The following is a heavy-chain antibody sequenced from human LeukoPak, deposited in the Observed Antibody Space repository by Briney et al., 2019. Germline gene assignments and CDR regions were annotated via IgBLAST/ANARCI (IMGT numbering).Heavy chain of an antibody. J-gene: IGHJ4*02. V-gene: IGHV3-23*01. CDR3: AKGMGAYCDGDCSSRILDF. Sequence: GGTLRLSCAASGFTFSSYGMSWVRQAPGKGLEWVSAISDSGGSTIYADSVKGRFTISRDNSKNTLYLQMNSLRAVDTGTYYCAKGMGAYCDGDCSSRILDFWGQGILVTVSS. CDR2: ISDSGGST. CDR1: GFTFSSYG. D-gene: IGHD2-21*02.